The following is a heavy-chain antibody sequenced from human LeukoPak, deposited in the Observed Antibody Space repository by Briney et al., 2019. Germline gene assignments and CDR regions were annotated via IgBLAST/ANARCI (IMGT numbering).Heavy chain of an antibody. J-gene: IGHJ5*02. CDR1: GGSVNSYNYY. CDR3: ARQIAAAGTSNDWFDP. D-gene: IGHD6-13*01. V-gene: IGHV4-39*01. Sequence: PSETLSLTCTVSGGSVNSYNYYWGWIRQPPGKGLEWIGSIYYRGSTFYNPSLKSRVTVSLDTSRNQFSLKLSSVTAADTAVYYCARQIAAAGTSNDWFDPWGQGTLVTVSS. CDR2: IYYRGST.